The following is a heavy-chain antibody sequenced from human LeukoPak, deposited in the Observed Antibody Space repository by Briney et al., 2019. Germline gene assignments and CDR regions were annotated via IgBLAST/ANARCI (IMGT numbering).Heavy chain of an antibody. J-gene: IGHJ3*02. CDR1: GFTFSSYS. D-gene: IGHD5-24*01. CDR2: ISSSSRYI. Sequence: GGSLRLSCAASGFTFSSYSMNWVRQAPGKGLGWRSSISSSSRYIYYADSVKGRFTISRDNAKNSLYLQMNSLRAEDTAVYYCARGGNGYSGTDAFDIWGQGTMVTVSS. V-gene: IGHV3-21*01. CDR3: ARGGNGYSGTDAFDI.